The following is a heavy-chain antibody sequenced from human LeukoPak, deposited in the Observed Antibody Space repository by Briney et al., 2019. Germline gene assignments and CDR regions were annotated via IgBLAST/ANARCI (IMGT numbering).Heavy chain of an antibody. CDR2: IYHSGST. V-gene: IGHV4-38-2*02. D-gene: IGHD3-22*01. CDR3: ARDAVLSTHYYASSGYYDY. Sequence: SETLSLTCTVSGYSISSGYYWGWIRQPPGKGLEWIGSIYHSGSTYYNPSLKSRVTISVDTSKNQFSLKLSSVTAADTAVYYCARDAVLSTHYYASSGYYDYWGQGTLVTVSS. J-gene: IGHJ4*02. CDR1: GYSISSGYY.